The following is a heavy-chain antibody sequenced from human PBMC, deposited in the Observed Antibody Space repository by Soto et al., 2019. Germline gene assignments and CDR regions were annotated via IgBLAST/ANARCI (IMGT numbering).Heavy chain of an antibody. CDR2: MNPNSGNT. CDR3: ARERTRGFAP. CDR1: GYTFTSYD. J-gene: IGHJ5*02. V-gene: IGHV1-8*01. Sequence: QVHLVQSGAEVRKPGASVKVSCKASGYTFTSYDINWVRQATGQGLEWMGWMNPNSGNTASAQKFKGRVTMTRNTSISTAHMELSSLRSEDTAVYYCARERTRGFAPWGQGTLVTVSS.